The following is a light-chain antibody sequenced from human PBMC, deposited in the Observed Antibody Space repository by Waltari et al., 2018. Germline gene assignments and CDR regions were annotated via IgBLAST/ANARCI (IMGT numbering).Light chain of an antibody. Sequence: QSALTHPASVSGSPGQSVTISCTGTSSDVGGYNFVSWYQQHPGRAPKLMIYDVTHRPSGVSTRFSGSKSGDTASLTISGLQAADEAEYYCSSYSSTNTVVFGGGTQLTV. CDR3: SSYSSTNTVV. J-gene: IGLJ3*02. CDR1: SSDVGGYNF. CDR2: DVT. V-gene: IGLV2-14*03.